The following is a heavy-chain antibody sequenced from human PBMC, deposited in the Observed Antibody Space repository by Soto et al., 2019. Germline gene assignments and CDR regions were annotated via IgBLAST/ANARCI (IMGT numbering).Heavy chain of an antibody. CDR2: IYYSGST. V-gene: IGHV4-59*01. CDR1: GGSISSYY. CDR3: ARVGVSHYSGLDY. D-gene: IGHD1-26*01. J-gene: IGHJ4*02. Sequence: PSETLSLTCTVSGGSISSYYWTWIRQPPGKGLEWIGYIYYSGSTNYNPFLKSRVTISVDTSKNQFSLKLSSVTAADTAVYYCARVGVSHYSGLDYWGQGTRVTVSS.